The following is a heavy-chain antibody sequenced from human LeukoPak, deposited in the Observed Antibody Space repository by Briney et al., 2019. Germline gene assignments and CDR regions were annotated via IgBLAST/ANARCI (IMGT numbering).Heavy chain of an antibody. D-gene: IGHD2-21*01. V-gene: IGHV3-7*01. CDR2: IKEDGSEE. CDR1: GFSFRSCW. J-gene: IGHJ4*02. Sequence: PGGSLRLSCAASGFSFRSCWMSWVRQAPGKELEWVANIKEDGSEEYYVDSVKGRFTISRDNAENALYLQMNSLRAEDTAVYYCARVAWPHYFDYWGQGTLVIVSS. CDR3: ARVAWPHYFDY.